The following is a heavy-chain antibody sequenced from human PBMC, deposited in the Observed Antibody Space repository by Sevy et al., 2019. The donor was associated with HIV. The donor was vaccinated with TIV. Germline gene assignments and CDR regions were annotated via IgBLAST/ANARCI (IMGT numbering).Heavy chain of an antibody. J-gene: IGHJ4*02. CDR2: INHSGST. CDR1: GGSFSNYY. D-gene: IGHD3-22*01. CDR3: ARDPQDTSGYYDPYFDY. V-gene: IGHV4-34*01. Sequence: SETLSLTCAVYGGSFSNYYWSWIRQPPGKGLEWIGEINHSGSTYYNPSLKSRVTISVDTSKNQFSLKLSSVTAADTAVYYCARDPQDTSGYYDPYFDYWGQRTLVTVSS.